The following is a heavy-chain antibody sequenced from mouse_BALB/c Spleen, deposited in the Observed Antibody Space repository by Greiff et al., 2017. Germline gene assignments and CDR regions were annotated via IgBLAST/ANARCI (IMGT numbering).Heavy chain of an antibody. CDR1: GFSLTSYG. D-gene: IGHD2-14*01. CDR2: IWAGGST. CDR3: ARVYDRYYYAMDY. J-gene: IGHJ4*01. V-gene: IGHV2-9*02. Sequence: VKVVESGPGLVAPSQSLSITCTVSGFSLTSYGVHWVRQPPGKGLEWLGVIWAGGSTNYNSALMSRLGISKDNSKSQVFLKMNSLQTDDTAMYYCARVYDRYYYAMDYWGQGTSVTVSS.